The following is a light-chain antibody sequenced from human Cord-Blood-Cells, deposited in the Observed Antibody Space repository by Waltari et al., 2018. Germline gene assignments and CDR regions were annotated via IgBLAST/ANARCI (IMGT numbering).Light chain of an antibody. Sequence: NFMLTHPHSVSDSPGKTVTISSTRSSGCLASNSVPWYPQRPGSSPTPGIYENNQRPSGVPDRFSGSIDSSSNSASLTISGLKTEDEADYYCQSYDSSNRVFGGGTKLTVL. CDR3: QSYDSSNRV. CDR2: ENN. CDR1: SGCLASNS. V-gene: IGLV6-57*01. J-gene: IGLJ3*02.